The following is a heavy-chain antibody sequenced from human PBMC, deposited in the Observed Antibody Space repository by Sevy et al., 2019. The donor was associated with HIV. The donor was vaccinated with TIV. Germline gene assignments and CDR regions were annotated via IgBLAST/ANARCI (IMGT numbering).Heavy chain of an antibody. CDR1: GFTFSSYN. J-gene: IGHJ4*02. Sequence: GGSLRLSCAASGFTFSSYNMNWVRQAPGKGVEWVSYISSSSSTIYYADSVKGRFTIPRDNAKNSLYLQMNSLRAEDTAVYYCARDGNGLFDYWGQGTLVTVSS. CDR2: ISSSSSTI. CDR3: ARDGNGLFDY. V-gene: IGHV3-48*01. D-gene: IGHD2-8*01.